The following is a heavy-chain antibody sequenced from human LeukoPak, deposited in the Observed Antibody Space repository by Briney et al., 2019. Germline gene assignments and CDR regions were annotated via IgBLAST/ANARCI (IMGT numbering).Heavy chain of an antibody. CDR2: IYYSGST. CDR1: GGSISSSSYY. CDR3: ARRGGGLNWFDP. Sequence: SSETLSLTCTVSGGSISSSSYYWGWIRQPPGKGLEWIGSIYYSGSTYYNPSLKSRVTISVDTSKNQFSLKLSSVTAADTAVYYCARRGGGLNWFDPWGQGTLVTVSS. J-gene: IGHJ5*02. D-gene: IGHD3-16*01. V-gene: IGHV4-39*01.